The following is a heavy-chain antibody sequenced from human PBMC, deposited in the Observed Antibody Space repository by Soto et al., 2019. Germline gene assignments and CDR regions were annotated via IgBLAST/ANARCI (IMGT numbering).Heavy chain of an antibody. V-gene: IGHV3-23*01. Sequence: SGGSLRLSCAASGFTFSSYAMSWVRQAPGKGLEWVSSISGSGGSTYYADSVQGRFTVSRDNSKKTLYLQMNSLRAEDTAVYYCAKDGRQDIVVVPAAHFDYWGQGTLVTVSS. CDR3: AKDGRQDIVVVPAAHFDY. CDR2: ISGSGGST. CDR1: GFTFSSYA. J-gene: IGHJ4*02. D-gene: IGHD2-2*01.